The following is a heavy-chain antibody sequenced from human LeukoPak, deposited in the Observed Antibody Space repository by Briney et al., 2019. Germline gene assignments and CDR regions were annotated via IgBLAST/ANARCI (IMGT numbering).Heavy chain of an antibody. J-gene: IGHJ4*02. CDR1: GGSVSSLY. D-gene: IGHD5-12*01. CDR3: ARSYGGYVLDE. CDR2: AYSTGGA. V-gene: IGHV4-59*02. Sequence: PSETLSLTCIVSGGSVSSLYWHWIRQSPEKGLEWIGYAYSTGGAKYNPPLKNRVTMSFDTPKNHFSLKLTSVTAADTAVYFCARSYGGYVLDEWGQGTLVVVSS.